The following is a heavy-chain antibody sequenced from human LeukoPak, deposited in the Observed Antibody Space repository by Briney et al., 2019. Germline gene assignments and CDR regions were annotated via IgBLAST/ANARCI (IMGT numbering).Heavy chain of an antibody. D-gene: IGHD1-26*01. CDR1: GGSISSSNYY. Sequence: SETLSLTCTVSGGSISSSNYYWGWIRQPPGKGLEWIGSISYSGSTYYNPSLKSRVTIFVDTSKNQFSLKLSSVTAADTAGYYCASKQWVYYYMDVWGKGTTVTVSS. V-gene: IGHV4-39*01. CDR2: ISYSGST. J-gene: IGHJ6*03. CDR3: ASKQWVYYYMDV.